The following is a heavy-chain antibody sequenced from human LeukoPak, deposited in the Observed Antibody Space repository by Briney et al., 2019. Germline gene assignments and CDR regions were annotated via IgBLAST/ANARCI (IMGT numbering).Heavy chain of an antibody. CDR3: ARGPYYYDSSGYYPFDY. V-gene: IGHV4-61*08. CDR2: IYYSGST. J-gene: IGHJ4*02. D-gene: IGHD3-22*01. Sequence: SETLSLTCTVSGGSISSGGYYWSWIRQHPGTGLEWIGYIYYSGSTNYNPSLKSRVTISVDTSKNQFSLKLSSVTAADTAVYYCARGPYYYDSSGYYPFDYWGQGTLVTVSS. CDR1: GGSISSGGYY.